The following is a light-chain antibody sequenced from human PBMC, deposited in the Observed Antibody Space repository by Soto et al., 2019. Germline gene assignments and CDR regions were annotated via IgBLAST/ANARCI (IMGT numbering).Light chain of an antibody. J-gene: IGKJ5*01. CDR1: QSVRSN. CDR3: QQRSNWPPT. CDR2: XXS. V-gene: IGKV3-11*01. Sequence: EIVMTQSPATLSVSPGERATLSCRASQSVRSNLAXHQPKHRXXXXXLXXXXSTRATGLQHTFSGSGSGTDFTLTISSLEPEDFAVYYCQQRSNWPPTFGQVTRLEIK.